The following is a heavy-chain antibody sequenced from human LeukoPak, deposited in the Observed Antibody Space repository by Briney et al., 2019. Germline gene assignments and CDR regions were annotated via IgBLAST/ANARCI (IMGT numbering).Heavy chain of an antibody. J-gene: IGHJ5*02. CDR2: ISSRSSYI. D-gene: IGHD1-1*01. CDR1: GFTFSTYS. V-gene: IGHV3-21*04. CDR3: ARDQLPIAEARQYNWFDP. Sequence: SGGSLRLSCAASGFTFSTYSMNWVRQAPGKGLEWVSSISSRSSYINYVDSVKGRFTISRDNAKNSLYLQMNSLRVEDTAIYYCARDQLPIAEARQYNWFDPWGQGTLLTVSS.